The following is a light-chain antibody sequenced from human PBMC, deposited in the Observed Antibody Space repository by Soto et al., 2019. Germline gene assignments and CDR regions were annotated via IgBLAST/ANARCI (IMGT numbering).Light chain of an antibody. J-gene: IGKJ5*01. CDR2: GTS. CDR3: QQYGSSPVT. Sequence: EIVLTQSPGTLSLSPGERATLSCRASQSVSSNYLACYQQKPGQAPRLLIFGTSSSATGLPDRFSGSASGTDFTLTISRLEPEDFAVYFCQQYGSSPVTFGQGTRLEIK. CDR1: QSVSSNY. V-gene: IGKV3-20*01.